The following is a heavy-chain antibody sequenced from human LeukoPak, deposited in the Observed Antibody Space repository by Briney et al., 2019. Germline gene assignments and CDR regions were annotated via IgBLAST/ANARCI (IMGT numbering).Heavy chain of an antibody. Sequence: PGGSLRLPCAASGFTFSDYYMSWIRQAPGKGLEWVSYISSSGSTKYYADSVKGRFTVSRDNAKNSLDLQMNSLRADDTAVYYCARDSTSVGAFDPWGQGALVTVSS. V-gene: IGHV3-11*01. CDR2: ISSSGSTK. CDR3: ARDSTSVGAFDP. CDR1: GFTFSDYY. J-gene: IGHJ5*02.